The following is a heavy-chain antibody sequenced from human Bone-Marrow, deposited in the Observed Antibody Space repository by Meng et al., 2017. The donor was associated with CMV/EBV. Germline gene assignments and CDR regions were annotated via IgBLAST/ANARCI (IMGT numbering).Heavy chain of an antibody. V-gene: IGHV4-39*01. CDR1: GGSISSSSYY. Sequence: SETLSLTCTVFGGSISSSSYYWGWIRQPPGKGLEWIGSIYYSGSTYYNPSLKSRVTISVDTSKNQFSLKLSSVTAADTAVYYCARQDLRPAMVVTPPGAFDIWGQGTMVTVSS. D-gene: IGHD4-23*01. CDR2: IYYSGST. J-gene: IGHJ3*02. CDR3: ARQDLRPAMVVTPPGAFDI.